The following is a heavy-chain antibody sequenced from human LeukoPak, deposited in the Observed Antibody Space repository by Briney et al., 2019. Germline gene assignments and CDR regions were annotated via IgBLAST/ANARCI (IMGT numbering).Heavy chain of an antibody. V-gene: IGHV3-21*01. Sequence: PGGSLRLSCAASGFTFSSYSMNWVRQAPGKGLEWVSSISSSSSSYIYYADSVKGRFTISRDNAKNSLYLQMNSLRAEDTAVYYCAREHSSGSISYYYYYYMDVWGKGTTVTVSS. CDR2: ISSSSSSYI. D-gene: IGHD3-22*01. J-gene: IGHJ6*03. CDR3: AREHSSGSISYYYYYYMDV. CDR1: GFTFSSYS.